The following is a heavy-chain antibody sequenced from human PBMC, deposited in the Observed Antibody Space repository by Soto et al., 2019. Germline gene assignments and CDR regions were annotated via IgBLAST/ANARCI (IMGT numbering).Heavy chain of an antibody. V-gene: IGHV1-2*04. D-gene: IGHD2-15*01. CDR1: GYTFTGYY. CDR2: INPNSGGT. Sequence: GASVKVSCKASGYTFTGYYMHWVRQAPGQGLEWMGWINPNSGGTNYAQKFQGWVTMTRDTSISTAYMELSRLRSDDTAVYYCAREGRYCSGGSCYGRMNYYYYGMDVWGQGTTVTVSS. CDR3: AREGRYCSGGSCYGRMNYYYYGMDV. J-gene: IGHJ6*02.